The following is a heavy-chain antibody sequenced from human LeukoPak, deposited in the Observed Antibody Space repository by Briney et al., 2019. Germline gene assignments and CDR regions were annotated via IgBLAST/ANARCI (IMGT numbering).Heavy chain of an antibody. Sequence: ASVKVSYKASGYTFTSYDINWVRQATGQGLEWMGWMNPNSGNTGYAQKFQGRVTMTRNTSISTAYMELSSLRAEDTAVYYCAKEGEEFRISLLSLYFDYWGQGTLVTVSS. CDR2: MNPNSGNT. CDR3: AKEGEEFRISLLSLYFDY. J-gene: IGHJ4*02. D-gene: IGHD3-10*01. CDR1: GYTFTSYD. V-gene: IGHV1-8*01.